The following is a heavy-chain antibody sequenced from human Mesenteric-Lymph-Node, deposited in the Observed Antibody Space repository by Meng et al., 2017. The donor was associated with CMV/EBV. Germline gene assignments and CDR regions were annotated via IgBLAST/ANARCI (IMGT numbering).Heavy chain of an antibody. V-gene: IGHV4-34*01. CDR1: GGSFSGYY. D-gene: IGHD2-15*01. Sequence: LSLTGAVYGGSFSGYYWSWIRQPPGKGLEWIGEINHSGSTNYNPSLKSRVTISVDTSKNQFSLKLSSVTAADTAVYYCARYSAKTFDYWGQGTLVTVSS. CDR2: INHSGST. J-gene: IGHJ4*02. CDR3: ARYSAKTFDY.